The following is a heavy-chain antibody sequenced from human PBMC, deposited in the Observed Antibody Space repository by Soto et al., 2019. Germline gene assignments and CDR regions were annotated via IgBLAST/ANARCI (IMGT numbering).Heavy chain of an antibody. CDR3: ARGRGDYYYYMDV. D-gene: IGHD3-10*01. J-gene: IGHJ6*03. Sequence: GGSLRLSCAASGFTISSNYMSWVRQAPGKGLEWVSVIYSGGSTYYADSVKGRFTISRHNSKNTLYLQMNSLRAEDTAVYYCARGRGDYYYYMDVWGKGTTVTVSS. CDR2: IYSGGST. V-gene: IGHV3-53*04. CDR1: GFTISSNY.